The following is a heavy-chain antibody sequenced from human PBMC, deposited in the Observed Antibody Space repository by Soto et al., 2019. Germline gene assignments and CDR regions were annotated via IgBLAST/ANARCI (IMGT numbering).Heavy chain of an antibody. Sequence: SETLSLTCTVSGGSISSGGYYWSWIRQPPGKGLEWIGYIYYSGSTNYNPSLKSRVTISVDTSKNQFSLKLSSVTAADTAVYYCARDRCSSTSCLDYYGMDVWGQGTTVTVSS. CDR3: ARDRCSSTSCLDYYGMDV. CDR1: GGSISSGGYY. CDR2: IYYSGST. V-gene: IGHV4-61*08. J-gene: IGHJ6*02. D-gene: IGHD2-2*01.